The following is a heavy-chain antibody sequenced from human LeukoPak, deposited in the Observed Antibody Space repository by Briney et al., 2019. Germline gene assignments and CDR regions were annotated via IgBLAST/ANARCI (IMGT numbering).Heavy chain of an antibody. CDR1: GFTFSNYW. D-gene: IGHD1-1*01. Sequence: PGGSLRLSCVASGFTFSNYWMHWVRQPPGKGLVWVSRIYVDGRTTNYADSVKGRFTISRDNSKNSLSLQMNSLTAEDTAIYYCAIATTGRGAFGSWGQGTLVSVSS. CDR3: AIATTGRGAFGS. J-gene: IGHJ4*02. CDR2: IYVDGRTT. V-gene: IGHV3-74*01.